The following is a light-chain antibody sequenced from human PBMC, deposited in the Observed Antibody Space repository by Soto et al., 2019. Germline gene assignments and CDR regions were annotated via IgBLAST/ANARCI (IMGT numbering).Light chain of an antibody. CDR1: QSVSLS. J-gene: IGKJ2*01. V-gene: IGKV3-11*01. CDR3: QHYGTAPPRYV. CDR2: DAS. Sequence: EIVLTQSPATLSLSPGGRATLSCRASQSVSLSLAWYQQKPGQAPRLLIYDASKRASGFPARFSGSGSGTDFTLTISSLEPEDFAVYYCQHYGTAPPRYVFGQGTKLEIK.